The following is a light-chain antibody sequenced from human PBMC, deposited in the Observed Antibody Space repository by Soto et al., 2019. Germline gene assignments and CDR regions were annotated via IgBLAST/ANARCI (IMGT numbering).Light chain of an antibody. CDR2: DVG. CDR3: CSYAGSRSYV. J-gene: IGLJ1*01. V-gene: IGLV2-11*01. Sequence: QSALTQPRSVSGSPGQSVTISCTGTSSDVGGYNYVSWYQQHPGKAPKLMIYDVGKRPSGVPDRFSGSKSDNTASLTISGLQAEDEADYYCCSYAGSRSYVFGTGTKLTVL. CDR1: SSDVGGYNY.